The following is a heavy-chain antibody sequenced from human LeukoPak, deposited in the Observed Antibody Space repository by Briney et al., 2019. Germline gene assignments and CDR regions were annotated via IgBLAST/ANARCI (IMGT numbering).Heavy chain of an antibody. CDR3: ARDICGYNYGCFDS. CDR2: IFNTGST. CDR1: DGSISTYY. J-gene: IGHJ4*02. Sequence: SETLSLTCTVSDGSISTYYWSWIRQPAGKAPEWIGRIFNTGSTSYNPSLKSRVTISVDTSKNQFSLNLRSVTAADTAVYYCARDICGYNYGCFDSWGQGTLVTVSS. D-gene: IGHD5-18*01. V-gene: IGHV4-4*07.